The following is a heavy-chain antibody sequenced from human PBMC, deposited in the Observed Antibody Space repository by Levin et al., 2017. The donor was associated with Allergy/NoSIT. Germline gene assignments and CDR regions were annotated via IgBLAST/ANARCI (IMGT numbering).Heavy chain of an antibody. D-gene: IGHD6-19*01. CDR2: IIWNTESM. CDR1: GFRFEDYA. J-gene: IGHJ6*02. Sequence: SLKISCETSGFRFEDYAMHWVRQPPGKGLEWVSGIIWNTESMGYADYVKGRFTISRDNAKKTLYLQMNNLRTEDTALYYCAKDVYLGQWPQYGLDVWGQGTTVTVSS. V-gene: IGHV3-9*01. CDR3: AKDVYLGQWPQYGLDV.